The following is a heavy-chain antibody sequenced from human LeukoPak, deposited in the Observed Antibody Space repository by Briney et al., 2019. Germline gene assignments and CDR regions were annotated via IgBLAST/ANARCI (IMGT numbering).Heavy chain of an antibody. Sequence: PGGSLGLSCAASRFTFNSYAMSWVRQAPGKGLEWVSVIGGSNGITFYVGSVKGRFTISRDNPKDTLYLQMNSLRAEDTAVYYCAKEGGELLLSAYWGQGTLVTVSS. D-gene: IGHD2-15*01. CDR1: RFTFNSYA. CDR3: AKEGGELLLSAY. J-gene: IGHJ4*02. V-gene: IGHV3-23*01. CDR2: IGGSNGIT.